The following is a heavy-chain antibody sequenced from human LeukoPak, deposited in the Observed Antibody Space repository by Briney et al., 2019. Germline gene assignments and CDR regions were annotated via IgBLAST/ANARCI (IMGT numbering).Heavy chain of an antibody. J-gene: IGHJ4*02. CDR2: IYSGGST. Sequence: GGSLRLSCAASGFTVSSNYMSWVRQAPGKGLEWVSVIYSGGSTYHADSVKGRFAISRDNSKNTLYLQMNSLRAEDTAVYYCATRDQSRIAVAQIFDYWGQGTLVTVSS. CDR1: GFTVSSNY. CDR3: ATRDQSRIAVAQIFDY. V-gene: IGHV3-53*01. D-gene: IGHD6-19*01.